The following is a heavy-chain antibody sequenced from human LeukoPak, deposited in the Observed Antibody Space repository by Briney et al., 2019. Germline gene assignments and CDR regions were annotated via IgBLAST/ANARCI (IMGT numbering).Heavy chain of an antibody. CDR3: AKGSLGSWYYFDY. Sequence: GGSLRLSCAASGFTFGSSAMSWVRQAPGKGPEWISTFSRSGPDTYYADSVKGRFTIFRDNSKNTLYLQMNSLRAEDTAVYYCAKGSLGSWYYFDYWGQGTLVTVSS. V-gene: IGHV3-23*01. J-gene: IGHJ4*02. CDR1: GFTFGSSA. CDR2: FSRSGPDT. D-gene: IGHD6-13*01.